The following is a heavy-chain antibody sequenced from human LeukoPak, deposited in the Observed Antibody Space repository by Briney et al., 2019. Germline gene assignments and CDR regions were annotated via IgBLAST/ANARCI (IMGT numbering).Heavy chain of an antibody. CDR1: GFTFSSYS. Sequence: PGRSLRLSCAASGFTFSSYSMNWVRQAPGKGLEWVSSISSSSSYIYYADSVKGRFTISGDNAKNSLYLQMNSLRAEDTAVYYCARVTEAPYYFDYWGQGTLVTVSS. CDR3: ARVTEAPYYFDY. V-gene: IGHV3-21*01. CDR2: ISSSSSYI. J-gene: IGHJ4*02.